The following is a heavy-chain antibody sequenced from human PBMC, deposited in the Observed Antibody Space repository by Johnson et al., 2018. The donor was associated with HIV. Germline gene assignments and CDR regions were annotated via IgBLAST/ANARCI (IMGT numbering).Heavy chain of an antibody. V-gene: IGHV3-64*01. CDR2: ISSNGGST. Sequence: VQLVESGGGLVQPGGSLRLSCAASGFTFSSYAMHWVRQAPGKGLEYVSAISSNGGSTYYANSVKGRFTISRDNSNNTLYLQMNIVTREDTAIYYCASLGGLGGFDMWGQGTVVTVSS. J-gene: IGHJ3*02. CDR3: ASLGGLGGFDM. D-gene: IGHD3/OR15-3a*01. CDR1: GFTFSSYA.